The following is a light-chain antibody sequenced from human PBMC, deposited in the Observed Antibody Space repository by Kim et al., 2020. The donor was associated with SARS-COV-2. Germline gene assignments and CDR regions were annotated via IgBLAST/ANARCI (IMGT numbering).Light chain of an antibody. CDR2: RNN. CDR3: AAWDDSLSGPNWV. Sequence: ELTQPPSASGTPGQRVTISCSGSSSNIGSNYVYWYQQLPGTAPKLLIYRNNQRPSGVPDRFYGSKSGTSASLAISGLRSEDEADYYCAAWDDSLSGPNWVFGGGTQLTVL. J-gene: IGLJ3*02. V-gene: IGLV1-47*01. CDR1: SSNIGSNY.